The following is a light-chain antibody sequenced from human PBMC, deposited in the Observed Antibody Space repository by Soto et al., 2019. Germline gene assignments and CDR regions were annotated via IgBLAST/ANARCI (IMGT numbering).Light chain of an antibody. CDR1: QTVSSDF. CDR2: GAS. CDR3: QHYDNSPPSVT. J-gene: IGKJ3*01. Sequence: ELVLTQSPDTLSLSPGERATLSCRASQTVSSDFFVWYQQKPGQAPRLLIYGASSRATGIPDRFSGGGSGTDFILSISRLEPEDFAVDYCQHYDNSPPSVTFGPGTKVDIK. V-gene: IGKV3-20*01.